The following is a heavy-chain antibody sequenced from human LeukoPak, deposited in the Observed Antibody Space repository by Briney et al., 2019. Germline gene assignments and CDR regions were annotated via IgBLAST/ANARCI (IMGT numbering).Heavy chain of an antibody. CDR1: GFTFSTYG. Sequence: PGGTLRLSCAASGFTFSTYGMSWVRQAPGKGLEWVSAVSSTGGTTYYADSVKGRFTISRDNAKNSLYLQMNSLRAEDTAVYYCAADGIAVAGTDGYWGQGTLVTVSS. CDR2: VSSTGGTT. CDR3: AADGIAVAGTDGY. V-gene: IGHV3-23*01. D-gene: IGHD6-19*01. J-gene: IGHJ4*02.